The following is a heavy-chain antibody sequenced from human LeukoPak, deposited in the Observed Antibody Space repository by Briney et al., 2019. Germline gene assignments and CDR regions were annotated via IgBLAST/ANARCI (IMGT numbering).Heavy chain of an antibody. CDR3: ARDTNWQRDY. CDR2: ISTSSDQR. V-gene: IGHV1-18*01. CDR1: CYTFTSFG. D-gene: IGHD6-25*01. J-gene: IGHJ4*02. Sequence: ASVKVSRKASCYTFTSFGIAWVRRAPGQGLEWVGWISTSSDQRRYAHMLQDRVTMTTDTSTSTAYMELRSLRSDDAGVYYCARDTNWQRDYWGQGTLVTVSS.